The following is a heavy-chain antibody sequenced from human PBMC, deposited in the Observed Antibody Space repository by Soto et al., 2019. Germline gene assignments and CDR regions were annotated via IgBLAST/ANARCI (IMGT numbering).Heavy chain of an antibody. V-gene: IGHV1-69*13. Sequence: GASVKVSCKASGGTFSSYAISWVRQAPGQGLEWMGGIIPIFGTANYAQKFQGRVTITADESTSTAYMELSSLRSEDTAVYYCARSSGSGWYYYYYGMDVWGQGTTVTVSS. J-gene: IGHJ6*02. CDR3: ARSSGSGWYYYYYGMDV. CDR2: IIPIFGTA. CDR1: GGTFSSYA. D-gene: IGHD6-19*01.